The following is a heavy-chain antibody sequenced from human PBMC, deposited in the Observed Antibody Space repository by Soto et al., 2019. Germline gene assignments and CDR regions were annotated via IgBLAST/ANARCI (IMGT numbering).Heavy chain of an antibody. J-gene: IGHJ4*02. CDR1: GFTFSSYA. CDR3: AKDREKLPVTTIYDY. V-gene: IGHV3-23*01. CDR2: ISGSGGST. Sequence: PGGSLRLSCAASGFTFSSYAMSWVRQAPGKGLEWVSAISGSGGSTYYADSVKGRFTISRDNSKNTLYLQMNSLRAEDTAVYYCAKDREKLPVTTIYDYWGQGTLVTVSS. D-gene: IGHD4-17*01.